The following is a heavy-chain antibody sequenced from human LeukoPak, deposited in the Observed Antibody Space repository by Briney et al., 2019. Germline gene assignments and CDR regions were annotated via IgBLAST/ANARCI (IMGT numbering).Heavy chain of an antibody. Sequence: GGSLRLSCAASGFTFSSYWMSWVRQAPGKGLEWVANIKQDGSEKYYVDSVKGRFTISRDNAKNSLYLQMNSLRAEDTALYYCAKAPYGDYGYFDLWGRGTLVTVSS. CDR3: AKAPYGDYGYFDL. V-gene: IGHV3-7*03. D-gene: IGHD4-17*01. J-gene: IGHJ2*01. CDR2: IKQDGSEK. CDR1: GFTFSSYW.